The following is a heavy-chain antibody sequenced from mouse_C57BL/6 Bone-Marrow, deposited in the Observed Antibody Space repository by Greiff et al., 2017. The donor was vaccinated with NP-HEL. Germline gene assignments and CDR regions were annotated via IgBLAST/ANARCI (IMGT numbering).Heavy chain of an antibody. CDR2: ISSGGDYT. J-gene: IGHJ3*01. CDR3: TRDSPWFAY. CDR1: GFTFSSYA. Sequence: DVMLVESGEGLVKPGGSLKLSCAASGFTFSSYAMSWVRQTPEKRLEWVAYISSGGDYTYYAATLKGRSTISRDNARNTLYLQMSSLKSEDTAMYYCTRDSPWFAYWGQGTLVTVSA. V-gene: IGHV5-9-1*02.